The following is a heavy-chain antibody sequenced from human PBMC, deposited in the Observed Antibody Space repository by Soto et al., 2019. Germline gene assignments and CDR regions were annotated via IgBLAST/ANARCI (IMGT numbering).Heavy chain of an antibody. D-gene: IGHD2-2*01. Sequence: PSETLSLTCAVSGGSISSGGYSWSWIRQPPRKGLEWIGYIYHSGSTYYNTSLKNQDTKSVDRSKNHFSLKLSSVTAADTAVYYCARVPDRWGQGTLVTVSS. V-gene: IGHV4-30-2*01. CDR1: GGSISSGGYS. CDR3: ARVPDR. CDR2: IYHSGST. J-gene: IGHJ5*02.